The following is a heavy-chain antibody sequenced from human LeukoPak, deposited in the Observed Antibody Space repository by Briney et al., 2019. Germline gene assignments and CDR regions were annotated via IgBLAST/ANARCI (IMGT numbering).Heavy chain of an antibody. CDR3: ARDDYGETFDY. D-gene: IGHD4-17*01. V-gene: IGHV3-48*03. CDR2: ISSSGSTI. Sequence: GGSLRLSCAASGFTFNSYEMDWVRQAPGKGLEWVSYISSSGSTIYYADSVKGRFTISRDNSKNTLYLQMNSLKTEDTAVYYCARDDYGETFDYWGQGTLVTVSS. CDR1: GFTFNSYE. J-gene: IGHJ4*02.